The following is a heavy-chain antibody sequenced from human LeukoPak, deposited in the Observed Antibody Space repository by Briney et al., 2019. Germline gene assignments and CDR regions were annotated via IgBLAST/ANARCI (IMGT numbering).Heavy chain of an antibody. J-gene: IGHJ4*02. D-gene: IGHD5-18*01. CDR3: ARDIDKTAMVFKSFDY. CDR2: IHHAGAT. V-gene: IGHV4-38-2*02. CDR1: EYYISSGHY. Sequence: PSETLSLTCTGSEYYISSGHYWGWIRQPPGKGLEWIGNIHHAGATYHNPSLKSRVTISVDTSKNQFSLKPNSVTAADTAVYYCARDIDKTAMVFKSFDYWGQGTLVTVSS.